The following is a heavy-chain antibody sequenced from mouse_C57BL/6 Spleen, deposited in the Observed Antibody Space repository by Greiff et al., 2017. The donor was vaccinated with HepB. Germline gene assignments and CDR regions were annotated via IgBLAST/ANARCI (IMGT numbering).Heavy chain of an antibody. V-gene: IGHV5-16*01. CDR2: INYDGSST. Sequence: EVQVVESEGGLVQPGSSMKLSCTASGFTFSDYYMAWVRQVPEKGLEWVANINYDGSSTYYLDSLKSRFIISRDNAKNILYLQMSSLKSEDTATYYCARDYGSSYDYWGQGTTLTVSS. CDR1: GFTFSDYY. CDR3: ARDYGSSYDY. D-gene: IGHD1-1*01. J-gene: IGHJ2*01.